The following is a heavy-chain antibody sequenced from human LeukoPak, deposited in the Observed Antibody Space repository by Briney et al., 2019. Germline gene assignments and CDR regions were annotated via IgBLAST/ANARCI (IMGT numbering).Heavy chain of an antibody. V-gene: IGHV3-11*01. J-gene: IGHJ4*02. CDR3: ARDPPTGEGATTGDY. Sequence: GGSLRLSCAASGFTFSDYYMSWIRQAPGKGLEWVSYISSSGSTIYYADSVKGRCTISRDNAKNSLYLQMNSLSAEGTAVYYCARDPPTGEGATTGDYWGQGTLVTVSS. D-gene: IGHD1-26*01. CDR2: ISSSGSTI. CDR1: GFTFSDYY.